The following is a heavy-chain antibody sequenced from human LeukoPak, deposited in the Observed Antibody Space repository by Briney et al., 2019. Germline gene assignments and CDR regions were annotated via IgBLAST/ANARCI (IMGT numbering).Heavy chain of an antibody. CDR3: ARGFGSGSFRYYYMDV. V-gene: IGHV1-3*03. Sequence: ASVKVSCKASGYTFTSYAMHWVRQAPGQRLEWMGWINAGNGNTKYSQEFQGRVTITRDTSASTAYTELSSLRSEDMAVYYCARGFGSGSFRYYYMDVWGKGTTVTVSS. CDR1: GYTFTSYA. CDR2: INAGNGNT. D-gene: IGHD3-10*01. J-gene: IGHJ6*03.